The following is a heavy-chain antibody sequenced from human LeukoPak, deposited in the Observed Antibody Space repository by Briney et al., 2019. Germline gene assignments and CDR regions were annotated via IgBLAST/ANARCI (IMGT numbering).Heavy chain of an antibody. J-gene: IGHJ5*02. D-gene: IGHD2-2*01. Sequence: GGSLRLSCAASGFTFSSYGMHWVRQAPGKGLEWVAVISYDGSNKYYADSVKGRFTISRDNSKNSLYLQMNSLRAEDTAVYYCAKPVVPAAPLDKNWFDPWGQGTLVIVSS. CDR3: AKPVVPAAPLDKNWFDP. CDR1: GFTFSSYG. V-gene: IGHV3-30*18. CDR2: ISYDGSNK.